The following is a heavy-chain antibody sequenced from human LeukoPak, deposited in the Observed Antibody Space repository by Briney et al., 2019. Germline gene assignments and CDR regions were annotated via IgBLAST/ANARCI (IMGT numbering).Heavy chain of an antibody. D-gene: IGHD2-2*01. CDR1: GGSISNYY. Sequence: PSETLSLTCTVSGGSISNYYWSWIRQPPGKGLEWIGYINYSGSTTYNPSLKSRVTISVDTSKNQFSLKLTSATAADTAVYYCARQAAANYIDYWGQGTVVTVSS. V-gene: IGHV4-59*08. CDR2: INYSGST. J-gene: IGHJ4*02. CDR3: ARQAAANYIDY.